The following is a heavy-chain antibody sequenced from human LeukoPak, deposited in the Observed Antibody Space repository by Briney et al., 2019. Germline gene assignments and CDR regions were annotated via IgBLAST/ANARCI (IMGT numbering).Heavy chain of an antibody. Sequence: ASVKVSCKVSGYTLTELSMHWVRQAPGKGLEWMGGFDPEDGETIYAQKFQGKVTMTEDTSTDTAYMELSSLRSKDTAVYYCATTVVRGIVVVPAANLGIDYWGQGTLVTVSS. CDR2: FDPEDGET. J-gene: IGHJ4*02. CDR3: ATTVVRGIVVVPAANLGIDY. D-gene: IGHD2-2*01. CDR1: GYTLTELS. V-gene: IGHV1-24*01.